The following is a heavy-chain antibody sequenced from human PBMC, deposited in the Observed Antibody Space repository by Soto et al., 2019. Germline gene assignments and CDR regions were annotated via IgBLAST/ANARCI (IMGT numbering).Heavy chain of an antibody. D-gene: IGHD3-16*01. CDR1: GFAFSSYV. CDR3: AKRGGEGYFDY. V-gene: IGHV3-23*01. CDR2: ISGSGADT. Sequence: GGSLRLSCAASGFAFSSYVLSWVRRAPGKGLEWVSAISGSGADTYYEASVRGRFTITGDNTNNPLQLQKSRLRAEDTVVFYCAKRGGEGYFDYWGQGALVTVSS. J-gene: IGHJ4*02.